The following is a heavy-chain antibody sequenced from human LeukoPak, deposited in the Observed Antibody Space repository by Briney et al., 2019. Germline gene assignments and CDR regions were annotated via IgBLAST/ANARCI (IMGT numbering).Heavy chain of an antibody. CDR3: ARLGYSGYDPLGYYYYGMDV. J-gene: IGHJ6*02. D-gene: IGHD5-12*01. Sequence: SETLSLTCTVSGGSISSSSYYWGWIRQPPGKGLEWIGSIYYSGSTYYNPSLKSRVTISVDTSKDQSSLKLSSVTAADTAVYYCARLGYSGYDPLGYYYYGMDVWGQGTTVTVSS. CDR2: IYYSGST. CDR1: GGSISSSSYY. V-gene: IGHV4-39*01.